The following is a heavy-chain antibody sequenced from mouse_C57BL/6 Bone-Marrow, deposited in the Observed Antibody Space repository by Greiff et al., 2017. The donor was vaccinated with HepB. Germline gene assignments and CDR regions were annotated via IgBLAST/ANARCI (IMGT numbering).Heavy chain of an antibody. J-gene: IGHJ3*01. Sequence: EVQLQESGPGLVKPSQSLSLTCSVTGYSITSGYYWNWIRQFPGNKLEWMGYISYDGSNNYNPSLKNRISITRDTSKNQFFLKLNSVTTEDTTTYYCARDHELAQLAWFAYWGQGTLVTVSA. CDR3: ARDHELAQLAWFAY. D-gene: IGHD4-1*02. CDR1: GYSITSGYY. CDR2: ISYDGSN. V-gene: IGHV3-6*01.